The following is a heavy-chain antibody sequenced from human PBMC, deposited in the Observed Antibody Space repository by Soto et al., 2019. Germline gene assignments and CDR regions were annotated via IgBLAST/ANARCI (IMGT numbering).Heavy chain of an antibody. CDR3: ARDPRSGYDFDAFDI. CDR1: GFTFTSSA. D-gene: IGHD3-3*01. CDR2: IVVGSGNT. J-gene: IGHJ3*02. V-gene: IGHV1-58*01. Sequence: SVKVSCKASGFTFTSSAVQWVRQARGQRLEWIGWIVVGSGNTNYAQKFQERVTITRDMSTSTAYMELSSLRSEDTAVYYCARDPRSGYDFDAFDIWGQGTMVTVSS.